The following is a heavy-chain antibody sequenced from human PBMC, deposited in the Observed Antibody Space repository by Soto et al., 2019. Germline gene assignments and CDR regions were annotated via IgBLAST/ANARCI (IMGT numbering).Heavy chain of an antibody. CDR3: ARLGRIAAAGDAFDI. CDR1: GYSFTSYW. Sequence: GESLKISCKGSGYSFTSYWIGWVRQMPGKGLEWMGIIYPGDSDTRYSPSFQGQVTISADKSISTAYLQWSSLKASDTAMYYCARLGRIAAAGDAFDIWGQGTMVTVSS. CDR2: IYPGDSDT. V-gene: IGHV5-51*01. J-gene: IGHJ3*02. D-gene: IGHD6-13*01.